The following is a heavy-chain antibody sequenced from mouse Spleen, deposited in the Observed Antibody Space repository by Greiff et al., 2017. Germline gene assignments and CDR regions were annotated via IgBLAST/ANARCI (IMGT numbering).Heavy chain of an antibody. CDR3: AREGALLRLRAMDY. CDR2: IYPGSGST. Sequence: VQLQQPGAELVKPGASVKMSCKASGYTFTSYWITWVKQRPGQGLEWIGDIYPGSGSTNYNEKFKSKATLTVDTSSSTAYMQLSSLTSEDSAVYYCAREGALLRLRAMDYWGQGTSVTVSS. J-gene: IGHJ4*01. D-gene: IGHD1-2*01. V-gene: IGHV1-55*01. CDR1: GYTFTSYW.